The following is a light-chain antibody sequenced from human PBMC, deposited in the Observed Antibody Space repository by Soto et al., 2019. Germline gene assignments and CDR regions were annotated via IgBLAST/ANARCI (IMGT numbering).Light chain of an antibody. CDR3: QQRSNWLT. CDR1: QIVISY. CDR2: DAS. V-gene: IGKV3-11*01. Sequence: EIVLTQSPATLSLSPGERATLSFRASQIVISYLAWYQQKPGQAPRLLIYDASNRATGIPARFSGSGSGTDFTLTISSLEPEDFAVYYCQQRSNWLTFGGGTKVEIK. J-gene: IGKJ4*01.